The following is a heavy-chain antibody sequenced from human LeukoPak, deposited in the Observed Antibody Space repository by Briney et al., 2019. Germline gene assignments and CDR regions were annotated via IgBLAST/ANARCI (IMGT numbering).Heavy chain of an antibody. D-gene: IGHD6-13*01. CDR1: GFTFSVYW. CDR3: AKGDLSAAAPRAFDF. CDR2: INQDGSER. J-gene: IGHJ3*01. Sequence: GGSLRLSCAVSGFTFSVYWMNWVRQAPGKGLECVANINQDGSERYYVDSVKGRFTISRDNAKNSLYLQMNSLRAEDTAIYYCAKGDLSAAAPRAFDFWGQGTMVTVSS. V-gene: IGHV3-7*05.